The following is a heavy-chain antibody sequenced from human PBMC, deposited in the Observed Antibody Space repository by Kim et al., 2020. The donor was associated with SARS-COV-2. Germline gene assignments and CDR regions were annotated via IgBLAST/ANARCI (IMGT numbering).Heavy chain of an antibody. D-gene: IGHD2-8*01. J-gene: IGHJ4*02. V-gene: IGHV3-64D*09. CDR3: VKAQRRYMYASANLDN. Sequence: SVKGRFTISRDNSKNTRYLQRSRLRSEDTAVYYCVKAQRRYMYASANLDNWGQGTLVTVSS.